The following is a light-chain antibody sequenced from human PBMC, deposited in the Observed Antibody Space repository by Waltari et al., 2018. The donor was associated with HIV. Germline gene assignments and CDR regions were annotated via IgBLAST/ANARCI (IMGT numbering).Light chain of an antibody. J-gene: IGLJ2*01. CDR2: EVT. CDR3: STHTTTDTLI. Sequence: QSALTQPASVSGSPGQSVTISCTATTSDFGRYNSVSWYQQHPGNLPKVIIYEVTSRPSGVPHLVSGSKSGNTASLTISGLQAEDEAIYYCSTHTTTDTLIFGGGTKLTVL. CDR1: TSDFGRYNS. V-gene: IGLV2-14*03.